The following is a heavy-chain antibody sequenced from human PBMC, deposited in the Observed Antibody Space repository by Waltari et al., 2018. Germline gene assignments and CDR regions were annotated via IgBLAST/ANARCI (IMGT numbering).Heavy chain of an antibody. J-gene: IGHJ6*02. V-gene: IGHV3-21*01. CDR2: ISSSSSYV. D-gene: IGHD2-8*02. CDR3: ARDREVVPVADV. Sequence: EVQLVESGGGLVKPGGSLRLSCAASGFTFSSYSMNWVRQAPGKGLEWVSSISSSSSYVYYADSVKGRFTISRDNAKNSLYLQMNSLRAEDTAVYYCARDREVVPVADVWGQGTTVTVSS. CDR1: GFTFSSYS.